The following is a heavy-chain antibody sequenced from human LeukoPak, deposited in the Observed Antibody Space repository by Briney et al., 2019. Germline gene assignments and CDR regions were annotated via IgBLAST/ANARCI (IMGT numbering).Heavy chain of an antibody. CDR1: GFTFTSSG. Sequence: AGGSLRLPCAPSGFTFTSSGMHWVRQAPGKGLEWVAVISSDGSDKYYADSVRGRFTISRDNSKNTLYLQMNSPRVEDTAAYYCAKDRSTDWALDYWGQGTLVTVSS. CDR3: AKDRSTDWALDY. J-gene: IGHJ4*02. D-gene: IGHD3-9*01. V-gene: IGHV3-30*18. CDR2: ISSDGSDK.